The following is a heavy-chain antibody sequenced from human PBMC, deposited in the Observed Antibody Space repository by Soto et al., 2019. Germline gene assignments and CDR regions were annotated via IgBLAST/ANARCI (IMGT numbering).Heavy chain of an antibody. CDR2: ISYDGSNK. D-gene: IGHD3-9*01. V-gene: IGHV3-30-3*01. CDR3: ARDEVGDILISGLDY. Sequence: HPGGSLRLSCAASGFTFSSYAMHWVRQAPGKGLEWVAVISYDGSNKYYADSVKGRFTISRDNSKNTLYLQMNSLRAEDTAVYYCARDEVGDILISGLDYWGQGTLVTVSS. J-gene: IGHJ4*02. CDR1: GFTFSSYA.